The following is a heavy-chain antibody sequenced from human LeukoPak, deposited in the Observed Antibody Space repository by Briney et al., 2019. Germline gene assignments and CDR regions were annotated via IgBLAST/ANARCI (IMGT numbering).Heavy chain of an antibody. J-gene: IGHJ4*02. Sequence: ASVKVSCKASGYTFTSYGISWVRQAPGQGLEWTGWISAYNGNTNYAQKLQGRVTMTTDTSTSTAYMELRSLRSDDTAVYYCARGGRGRYCSATNCPGVWGQGTLVTVSS. CDR3: ARGGRGRYCSATNCPGV. D-gene: IGHD2-2*01. CDR2: ISAYNGNT. CDR1: GYTFTSYG. V-gene: IGHV1-18*01.